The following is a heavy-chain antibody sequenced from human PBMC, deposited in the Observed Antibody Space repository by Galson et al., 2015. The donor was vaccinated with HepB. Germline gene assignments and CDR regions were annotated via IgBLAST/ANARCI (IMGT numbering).Heavy chain of an antibody. D-gene: IGHD3-16*02. CDR2: ISWNSGSI. V-gene: IGHV3-9*01. J-gene: IGHJ4*02. Sequence: SLRLSCAASGFTFDDYAMHWVRHAPGKGLEWVSGISWNSGSIGYADSVKGRFTISRDNAKNSLYLQMNSLRAEDTAVYYCARDEPSWSYRFDSWGQGALVTVSS. CDR3: ARDEPSWSYRFDS. CDR1: GFTFDDYA.